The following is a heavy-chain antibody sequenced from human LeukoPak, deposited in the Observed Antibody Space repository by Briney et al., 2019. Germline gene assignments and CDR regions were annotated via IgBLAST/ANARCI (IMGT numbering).Heavy chain of an antibody. J-gene: IGHJ4*02. Sequence: PGGSLRLSCTASGFTFSSYWMSWVRQAPGKGLEWVANIKQAGSKKYYVDSVKGRFTISRDNAKNSLYLQMNSLRAEDTAVYYCARVGGSWTGSYFDYWGQGTLVTVSS. CDR1: GFTFSSYW. CDR2: IKQAGSKK. D-gene: IGHD6-13*01. CDR3: ARVGGSWTGSYFDY. V-gene: IGHV3-7*01.